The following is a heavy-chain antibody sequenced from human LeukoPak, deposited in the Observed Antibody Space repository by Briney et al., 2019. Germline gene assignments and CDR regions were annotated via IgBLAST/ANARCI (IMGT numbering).Heavy chain of an antibody. J-gene: IGHJ4*02. CDR1: GFTFSDYY. Sequence: PGGSLRLSCAASGFTFSDYYMSWIRQAPGKGLEWVSLISSSSSYTNYADSVKGRFTISRDNAKNTLYLEMNSLRAEDTAVYYCAKCGSEWSHSDYWGQGTLVTVSS. CDR3: AKCGSEWSHSDY. CDR2: ISSSSSYT. V-gene: IGHV3-11*03. D-gene: IGHD3-3*01.